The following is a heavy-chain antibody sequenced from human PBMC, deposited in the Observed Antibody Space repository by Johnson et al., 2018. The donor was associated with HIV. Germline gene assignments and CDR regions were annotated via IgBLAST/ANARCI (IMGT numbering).Heavy chain of an antibody. CDR3: ARADGSGSYFGFEI. CDR2: IWYDGSNK. CDR1: GFTFSSYG. D-gene: IGHD3-10*01. V-gene: IGHV3-33*01. Sequence: QMLLVESGGGVVQPGRSMRLSCTASGFTFSSYGMHWVRQAPGKGLEWVAVIWYDGSNKYYGDSVKGRFTISRDNSKNTVYLQMNSLRAEDTAIYYCARADGSGSYFGFEIWGQGTMVTVSS. J-gene: IGHJ3*02.